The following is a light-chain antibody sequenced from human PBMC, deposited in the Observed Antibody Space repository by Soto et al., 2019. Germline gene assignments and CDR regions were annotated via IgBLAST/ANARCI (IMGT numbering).Light chain of an antibody. CDR2: GAS. V-gene: IGKV3-15*01. CDR3: QQYNNWPPYT. CDR1: QSVSSN. Sequence: EIVMTQSPATLSVSPGERATLSCRASQSVSSNLAWYQQKPGQAPRLLIYGASPRATGIPARFSGSGSGTECTLTISSLQSEDFAVYYCQQYNNWPPYTFGQVTKLEIK. J-gene: IGKJ2*01.